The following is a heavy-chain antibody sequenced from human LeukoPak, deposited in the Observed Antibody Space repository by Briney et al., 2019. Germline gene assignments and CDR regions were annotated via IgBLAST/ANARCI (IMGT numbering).Heavy chain of an antibody. Sequence: GGSLRLSCAASGFTFSSYSMNWVRQAPGKGLEWVSSISSSSSYIYYADSVKGRFTISRDNAKNSLYLQMNSLRAEDTAVYFCARSGGLDYFDYWGQGTLVTVSS. V-gene: IGHV3-21*01. CDR3: ARSGGLDYFDY. J-gene: IGHJ4*02. D-gene: IGHD3-10*01. CDR1: GFTFSSYS. CDR2: ISSSSSYI.